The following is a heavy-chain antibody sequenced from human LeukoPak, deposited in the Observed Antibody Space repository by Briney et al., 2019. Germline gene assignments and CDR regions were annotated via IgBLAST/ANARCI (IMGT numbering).Heavy chain of an antibody. CDR1: GYTFTSYD. CDR3: ARDVMVAAYYFDS. J-gene: IGHJ4*02. CDR2: MNPNSGNT. Sequence: GASVKVSCKASGYTFTSYDINWVRQATGQGLEWMGWMNPNSGNTGYAQKFQGRVTMTRDTSTSTVYMELSSLRSDDTAVYYCARDVMVAAYYFDSWGQGTLVTVSS. D-gene: IGHD2-15*01. V-gene: IGHV1-8*01.